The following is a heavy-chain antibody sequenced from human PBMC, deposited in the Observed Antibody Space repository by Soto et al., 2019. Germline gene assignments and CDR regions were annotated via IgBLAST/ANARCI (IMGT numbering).Heavy chain of an antibody. CDR3: ARDSYPYYYDSSGYYFGMDV. CDR2: IKQDGSEK. CDR1: GFTFSSYW. Sequence: PGGSLRLSCAASGFTFSSYWMSWVRQAPGKGLEWVANIKQDGSEKYYVDSVKGRFTISRDNAKNSLYLQMNSLRAEDTAVYYCARDSYPYYYDSSGYYFGMDVWGQGTTVTVSS. J-gene: IGHJ6*02. V-gene: IGHV3-7*05. D-gene: IGHD3-22*01.